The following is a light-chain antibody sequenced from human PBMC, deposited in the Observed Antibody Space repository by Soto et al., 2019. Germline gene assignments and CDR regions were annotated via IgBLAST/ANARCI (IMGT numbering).Light chain of an antibody. Sequence: DIQMTQSPSSLSASEGDRVTITCQASLDIDNYLNWYQQKPGEAPKLVIYDASILETGVPSRFSGSGSGTDFTFTISSLQPEDVATYYCQHYHNLPMYTFGQGTRLEIK. J-gene: IGKJ2*01. V-gene: IGKV1-33*01. CDR2: DAS. CDR1: LDIDNY. CDR3: QHYHNLPMYT.